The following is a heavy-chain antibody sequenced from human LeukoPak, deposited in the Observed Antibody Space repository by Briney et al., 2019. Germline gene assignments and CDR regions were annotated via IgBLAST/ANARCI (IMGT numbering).Heavy chain of an antibody. CDR2: IYYSGST. Sequence: PSETLSLTCTVSGYSISSGYYWSWIRQPPGKGLEWIGYIYYSGSTNYNPSLKSRVTIPVDTSKNQFSLKLSSVTAADTAVYYCARDRRGYCSGGSCYGGGYYYYYYYMDVWGKGTTVTVSS. D-gene: IGHD2-15*01. J-gene: IGHJ6*03. CDR1: GYSISSGYY. CDR3: ARDRRGYCSGGSCYGGGYYYYYYYMDV. V-gene: IGHV4-61*01.